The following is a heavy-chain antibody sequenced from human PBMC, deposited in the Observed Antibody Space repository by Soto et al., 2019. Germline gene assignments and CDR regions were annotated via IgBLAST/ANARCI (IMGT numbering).Heavy chain of an antibody. D-gene: IGHD3-22*01. CDR1: GFTFDDYA. J-gene: IGHJ4*02. CDR2: ISGDGGST. V-gene: IGHV3-43*02. Sequence: GESLKISCAASGFTFDDYAMHWVRQAPGKGLEWVSLISGDGGSTYYADSVKGRFTISRDNSKNSLYLQMNSLRTEDTALYYCAKVLPYYYDSSGYYYDYWGQGTLVTVSS. CDR3: AKVLPYYYDSSGYYYDY.